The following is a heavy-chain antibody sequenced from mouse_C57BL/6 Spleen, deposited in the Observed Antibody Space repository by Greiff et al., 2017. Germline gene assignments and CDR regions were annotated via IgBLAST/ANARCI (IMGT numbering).Heavy chain of an antibody. V-gene: IGHV2-3*01. CDR3: AKPGDYDYLDY. CDR1: GFSLTSYG. J-gene: IGHJ2*01. D-gene: IGHD2-4*01. Sequence: VQLQESGPGLVAPSQSLSITCTVTGFSLTSYGVSWVRQPPGRGLVWLGVIWGDGSTNYHSAPISRLSISKDNSKSQVFLKLNMLQTDDTATYYCAKPGDYDYLDYWGQGTTLTVSS. CDR2: IWGDGST.